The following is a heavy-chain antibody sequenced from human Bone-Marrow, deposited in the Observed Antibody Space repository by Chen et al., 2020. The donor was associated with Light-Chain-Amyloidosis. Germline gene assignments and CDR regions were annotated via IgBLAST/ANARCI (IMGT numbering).Heavy chain of an antibody. J-gene: IGHJ3*02. CDR2: IYYSGST. CDR1: GGSISSSSYY. D-gene: IGHD3-22*01. Sequence: QLQLQESGPGLVKPSETLSLTCTVSGGSISSSSYYWGWIRQPPGKGLEWIGSIYYSGSTYYNPSLKSRVTISVDTSKNQFSLKLSSVTAADTAVYYCARDYYDSSGYTDAFDIWVQGTMVTVSS. CDR3: ARDYYDSSGYTDAFDI. V-gene: IGHV4-39*07.